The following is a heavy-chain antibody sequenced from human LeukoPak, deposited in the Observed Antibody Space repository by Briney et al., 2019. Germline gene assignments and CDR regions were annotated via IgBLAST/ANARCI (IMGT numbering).Heavy chain of an antibody. CDR1: GFTFSSYA. CDR3: AKDPTGSRWHPFDY. Sequence: GGSLRLSCAASGFTFSSYAMSWVRQAPGQGLEWVSFISGSGGITFYADSVKGRFTISRDNSKNTLYLQMNSLRAEDTAVFYCAKDPTGSRWHPFDYWGQGTLVTVSS. CDR2: ISGSGGIT. V-gene: IGHV3-23*01. J-gene: IGHJ4*02. D-gene: IGHD6-13*01.